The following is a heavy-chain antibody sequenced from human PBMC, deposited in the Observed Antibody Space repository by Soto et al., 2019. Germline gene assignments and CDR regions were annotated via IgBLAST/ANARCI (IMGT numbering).Heavy chain of an antibody. D-gene: IGHD6-19*01. CDR2: ISAYNGNT. J-gene: IGHJ5*02. CDR1: GYTFTTYG. Sequence: QVQLVQSGAEVKKPGASVKVPCKASGYTFTTYGINWVRQAPGQGLEWMGWISAYNGNTNYAQKLQGRVTMTTDTSTSTAYMELRSLRSDDTAVYYCARDRGQWLSKGEFDPWGQGTLVTVSS. CDR3: ARDRGQWLSKGEFDP. V-gene: IGHV1-18*01.